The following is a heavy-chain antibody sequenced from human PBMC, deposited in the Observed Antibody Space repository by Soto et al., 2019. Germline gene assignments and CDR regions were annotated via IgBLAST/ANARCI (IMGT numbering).Heavy chain of an antibody. CDR2: LYSGGTT. Sequence: GGSLRLSCAASGLGVRNNYLSWVRQPPGKWLEWVSVLYSGGTTYYADSVKGRFTISRDNSKNTLYLQMNSLRAEDTAVYYCAREXRRRDGRDYYYYYGMDVWGQGTTVTVSS. J-gene: IGHJ6*02. CDR1: GLGVRNNY. V-gene: IGHV3-53*01. CDR3: AREXRRRDGRDYYYYYGMDV.